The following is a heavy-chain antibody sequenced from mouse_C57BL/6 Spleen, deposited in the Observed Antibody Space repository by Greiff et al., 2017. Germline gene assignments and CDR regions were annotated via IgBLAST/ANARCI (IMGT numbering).Heavy chain of an antibody. D-gene: IGHD1-1*01. CDR1: GYTFTSYW. V-gene: IGHV1-64*01. CDR2: IHPNSGST. J-gene: IGHJ3*01. CDR3: AREGITTVEVFAY. Sequence: QVQLKQPGAELVKPGASVKLSCKASGYTFTSYWMHWVKQRPGQGLEWIGMIHPNSGSTNYNEKFKSKATLTVDKSSSTAYMQLSSLTSEDSAVYYCAREGITTVEVFAYWGQGTLVTVSA.